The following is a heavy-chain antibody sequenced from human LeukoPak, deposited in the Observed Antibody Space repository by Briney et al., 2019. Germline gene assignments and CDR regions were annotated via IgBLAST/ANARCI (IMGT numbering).Heavy chain of an antibody. CDR2: IFHSGTT. CDR3: TRHLNQLLGWFDP. V-gene: IGHV4-59*01. Sequence: SETLSLTCTVSGGSISRYYCSWIRQPPGKGLEWIGYIFHSGTTNYNPSLKSRVTISIDTSKNQFSLKLSSVTAADTAVYYCTRHLNQLLGWFDPWGQGTLVTVSS. J-gene: IGHJ5*02. D-gene: IGHD2-2*01. CDR1: GGSISRYY.